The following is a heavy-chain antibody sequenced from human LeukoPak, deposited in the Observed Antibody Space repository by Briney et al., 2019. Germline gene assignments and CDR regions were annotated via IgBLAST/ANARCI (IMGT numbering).Heavy chain of an antibody. Sequence: SETLSLTCSVSGGSISSSNYYWSWIRQPPGKGLEWIGEINHSGSTNYNPSLKSRVTISVHTSKNQFSLKLSSVTAADTAVYYCARLPPNWNQRGNPYYYYYYGMDVWGQGTTVTVSS. CDR3: ARLPPNWNQRGNPYYYYYYGMDV. V-gene: IGHV4-39*07. J-gene: IGHJ6*02. D-gene: IGHD1-20*01. CDR2: INHSGST. CDR1: GGSISSSNYY.